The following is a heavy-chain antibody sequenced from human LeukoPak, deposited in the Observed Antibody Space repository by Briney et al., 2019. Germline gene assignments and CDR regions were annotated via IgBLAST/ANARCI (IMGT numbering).Heavy chain of an antibody. Sequence: RGESLKISCKGSGYSFSTYWIGWVRQMPGKGLEWMGIIYPGDSDIRYSPSFQGQVTISADKSISTAYLQWSSLKASDTAMYYCATLPRQYRNDDAFDIWGQGTMVTVSS. D-gene: IGHD1-1*01. CDR2: IYPGDSDI. J-gene: IGHJ3*02. CDR1: GYSFSTYW. V-gene: IGHV5-51*01. CDR3: ATLPRQYRNDDAFDI.